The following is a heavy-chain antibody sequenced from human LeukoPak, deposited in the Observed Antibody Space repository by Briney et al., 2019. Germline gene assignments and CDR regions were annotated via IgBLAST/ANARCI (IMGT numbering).Heavy chain of an antibody. J-gene: IGHJ4*02. V-gene: IGHV1-24*01. CDR2: FDPEDGET. CDR1: GYTLTELS. Sequence: GASVKVSCKASGYTLTELSMHWVRQAPGKGLEWMGGFDPEDGETIYAQKFQGRVTMTEDTSTDTAYMELSSLRSEDTAVYYCATEQYLYCSGGSCSDYWGQGTLVTVSS. D-gene: IGHD2-15*01. CDR3: ATEQYLYCSGGSCSDY.